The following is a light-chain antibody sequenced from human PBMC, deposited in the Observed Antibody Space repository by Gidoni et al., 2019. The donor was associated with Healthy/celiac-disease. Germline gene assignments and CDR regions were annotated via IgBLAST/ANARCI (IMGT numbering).Light chain of an antibody. CDR3: QQYGSSPPIFT. CDR1: QSVSSSY. J-gene: IGKJ3*01. V-gene: IGKV3-20*01. CDR2: GAP. Sequence: DILFTPSPGTLSLSPVESATLYCRASQSVSSSYLAWYQQNPGQAPRLLIYGAPSRATGIPDRFSGSGSGTDFTLTISRLELEDFAVYYCQQYGSSPPIFTFGPGTKVDIK.